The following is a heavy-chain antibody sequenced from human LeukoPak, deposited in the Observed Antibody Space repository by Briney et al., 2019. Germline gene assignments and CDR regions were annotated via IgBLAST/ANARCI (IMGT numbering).Heavy chain of an antibody. CDR3: AKGPWSYFYTMDV. Sequence: GGSLRLSCAASGFTFSSYAMSWVRQAPGKGLEWASAISGSGGSTYCADSVKGRFTISRDNSKNTLYLQMNSLRAEDTAVYYCAKGPWSYFYTMDVWGQGTTVTVSS. CDR2: ISGSGGST. J-gene: IGHJ6*02. CDR1: GFTFSSYA. D-gene: IGHD2-8*02. V-gene: IGHV3-23*01.